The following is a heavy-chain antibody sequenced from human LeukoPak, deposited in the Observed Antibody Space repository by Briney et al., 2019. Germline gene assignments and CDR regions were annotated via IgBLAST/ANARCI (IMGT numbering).Heavy chain of an antibody. V-gene: IGHV3-23*01. CDR1: GFTFSSYW. CDR2: ISGSDGST. Sequence: GGSLRLSCAASGFTFSSYWMSWVRQAPGKGLEWVSGISGSDGSTNYADSVKGRFTISRENSKNTLYLQMNSLRAEDTAVYYCAKDSAKRYDDYWGQGTLVTVSS. D-gene: IGHD2-15*01. CDR3: AKDSAKRYDDY. J-gene: IGHJ4*02.